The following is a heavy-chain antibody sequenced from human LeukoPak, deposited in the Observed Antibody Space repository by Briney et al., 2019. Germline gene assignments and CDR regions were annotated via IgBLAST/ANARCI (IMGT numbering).Heavy chain of an antibody. CDR2: IYSGGTT. CDR3: ARHSRNCSGGYCYLYY. V-gene: IGHV4-39*01. CDR1: GGSISSDSYY. J-gene: IGHJ4*02. D-gene: IGHD2-15*01. Sequence: PSETLSPTCAVSGGSISSDSYYWGWIRQPPGKGLEWIGSIYSGGTTYYNPSLKSQVTISVDTSKNQFSLKLTSVTAADAAAYYCARHSRNCSGGYCYLYYWGQGTLVTVSS.